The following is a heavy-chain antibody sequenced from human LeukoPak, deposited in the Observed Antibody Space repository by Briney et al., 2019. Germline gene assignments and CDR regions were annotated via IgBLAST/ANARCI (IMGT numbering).Heavy chain of an antibody. Sequence: GGSLRLSCAASGFTFSGFGMHWVRQAPGKGLEWVAYIHTDQTIQYYADSVKGRFTISRDNSKNTLYLQMNSLRAEDTAVYYCAKDLAYCGGDCYPDAFDIWGQGTMVTVSS. CDR2: IHTDQTIQ. V-gene: IGHV3-30*02. D-gene: IGHD2-21*02. CDR3: AKDLAYCGGDCYPDAFDI. J-gene: IGHJ3*02. CDR1: GFTFSGFG.